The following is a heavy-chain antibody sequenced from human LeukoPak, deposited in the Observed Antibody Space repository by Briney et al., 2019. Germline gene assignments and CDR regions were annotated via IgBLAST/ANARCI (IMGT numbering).Heavy chain of an antibody. Sequence: ASVKVSCKASGYTFTSYGISWVRQAPGQGLEWMGWISAYNGNTNYAQKLQGRVTMTTDTSTSTAYMELRSLRSDDTAVCYCARDHRPPTGMVTNYFDYWGQGTLVTVSS. J-gene: IGHJ4*02. CDR1: GYTFTSYG. D-gene: IGHD5-18*01. CDR2: ISAYNGNT. CDR3: ARDHRPPTGMVTNYFDY. V-gene: IGHV1-18*04.